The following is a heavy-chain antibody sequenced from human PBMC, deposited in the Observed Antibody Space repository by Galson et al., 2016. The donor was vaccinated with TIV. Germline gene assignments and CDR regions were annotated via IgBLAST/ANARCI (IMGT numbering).Heavy chain of an antibody. CDR2: INHSGTT. CDR1: GGSFSGYF. V-gene: IGHV4-34*01. J-gene: IGHJ4*02. CDR3: ARGPRLRTSLFEDITKTFDY. D-gene: IGHD3-3*01. Sequence: ETLSLTCAVYGGSFSGYFWSWIRQSPGGGLGWIGEINHSGTTRYSPSLKSRVTISLDMAKNQLSLKVTSVTAADTAVYYCARGPRLRTSLFEDITKTFDYWGQGARVTVSS.